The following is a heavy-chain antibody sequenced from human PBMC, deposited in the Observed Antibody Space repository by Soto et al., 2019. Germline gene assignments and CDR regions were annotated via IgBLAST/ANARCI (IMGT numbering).Heavy chain of an antibody. CDR1: GFTFSSYA. CDR3: AKGGRGGSQPWFDP. Sequence: HPGGSLRLSCAASGFTFSSYAMSWVRQAPGKGLEWVPAISGSGGSTYYADSVKGRFTISRDNSKNTLYLQMNSLRAEDTAVYYCAKGGRGGSQPWFDPWGQGTLVTVSS. V-gene: IGHV3-23*01. D-gene: IGHD2-15*01. J-gene: IGHJ5*02. CDR2: ISGSGGST.